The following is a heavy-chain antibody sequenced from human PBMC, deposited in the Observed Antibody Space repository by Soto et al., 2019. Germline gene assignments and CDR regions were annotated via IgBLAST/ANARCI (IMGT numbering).Heavy chain of an antibody. D-gene: IGHD4-17*01. CDR2: TYYRSKWYN. CDR3: ARERYGDYGRGTFDI. J-gene: IGHJ3*02. Sequence: SQTLSLTCVISGDSVSSNSASWNLIRQSPSRGLEWLGRTYYRSKWYNDYAESVKSRTTINPETSKNQFSLQLNSVTPEDTAVYYCARERYGDYGRGTFDIWGQGTMVTV. CDR1: GDSVSSNSAS. V-gene: IGHV6-1*01.